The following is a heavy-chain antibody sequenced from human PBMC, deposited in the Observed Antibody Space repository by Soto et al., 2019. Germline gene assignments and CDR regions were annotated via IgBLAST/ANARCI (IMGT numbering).Heavy chain of an antibody. Sequence: GASVKVSCKASGYTFTSYGISWVRQAPGQGLEWMGWISAYNGNTNYAQKLQGRVTMTTDTSTSTAYMELRSLRSDDTAVYYCARDPRDDILSGYYWGYYRYRKAFWGQGTTDTVSS. CDR2: ISAYNGNT. CDR1: GYTFTSYG. CDR3: ARDPRDDILSGYYWGYYRYRKAF. D-gene: IGHD3-9*01. J-gene: IGHJ6*02. V-gene: IGHV1-18*01.